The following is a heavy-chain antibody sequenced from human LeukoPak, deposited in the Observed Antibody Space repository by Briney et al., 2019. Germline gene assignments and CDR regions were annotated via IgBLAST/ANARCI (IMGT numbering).Heavy chain of an antibody. J-gene: IGHJ4*02. Sequence: ASVKVSCKASGYTFTGYHIHWVRQAPGQGLEWMGWINPNSGVTNYAQKFQGRVTMTRDTSISTAYMEPSRLTSDDTAVYYCASRDGPQGAFDYWGQGTLVTVSS. D-gene: IGHD5-24*01. CDR1: GYTFTGYH. CDR2: INPNSGVT. CDR3: ASRDGPQGAFDY. V-gene: IGHV1-2*02.